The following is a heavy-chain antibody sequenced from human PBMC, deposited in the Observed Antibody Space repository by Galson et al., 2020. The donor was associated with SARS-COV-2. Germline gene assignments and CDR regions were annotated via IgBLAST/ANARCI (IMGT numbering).Heavy chain of an antibody. CDR3: AKVISGGWLQFGSFVGR. J-gene: IGHJ4*02. Sequence: GESLKISCAASGFTFSSYAMSWVRQAPGKGLEWVSAISGSGGSTYYADSVKGRFTISRDNSKNTLYLQMNSLRAEDTAVYYCAKVISGGWLQFGSFVGRWGQGTLVTVSS. D-gene: IGHD5-12*01. CDR1: GFTFSSYA. V-gene: IGHV3-23*01. CDR2: ISGSGGST.